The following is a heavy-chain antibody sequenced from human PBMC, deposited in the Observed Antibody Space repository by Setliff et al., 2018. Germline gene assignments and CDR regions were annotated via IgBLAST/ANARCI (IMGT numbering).Heavy chain of an antibody. D-gene: IGHD5-18*01. CDR1: GYSFSSYW. J-gene: IGHJ6*02. CDR2: IYPGDSDT. Sequence: GESLKISCKGSGYSFSSYWIGWVRQMPGKGLEWMGIIYPGDSDTRYSPSFHGQVTISADKSISTAYLQWSSLKASDTAMYYCARVTPDYYYYYGMDVWGQGTTVTVSS. V-gene: IGHV5-51*01. CDR3: ARVTPDYYYYYGMDV.